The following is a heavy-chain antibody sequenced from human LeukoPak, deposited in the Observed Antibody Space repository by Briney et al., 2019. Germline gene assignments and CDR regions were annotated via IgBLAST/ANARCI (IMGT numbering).Heavy chain of an antibody. J-gene: IGHJ3*02. Sequence: SETLSLTCAVYGESFSGYYWSWIRQPPGKGLEWIGEINHSGSTNYNPSLKSRVTISVDTSKSQFSLKLSSVTAADTAVYYCARGGYCSGGSCYYDAFDIWGQGTMVTVSS. CDR3: ARGGYCSGGSCYYDAFDI. CDR1: GESFSGYY. V-gene: IGHV4-34*01. CDR2: INHSGST. D-gene: IGHD2-15*01.